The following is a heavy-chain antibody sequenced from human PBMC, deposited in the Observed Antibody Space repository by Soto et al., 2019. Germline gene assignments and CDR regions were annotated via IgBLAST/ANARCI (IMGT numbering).Heavy chain of an antibody. J-gene: IGHJ6*02. CDR3: ARDKEVIRYFDWLSYGMDV. CDR2: ISYDGSNK. Sequence: HPGGSLRLSCAASGFTFSSYAMHWVRQAPGKGLEWVAVISYDGSNKYYADSVKGRFTISRDNSKNTLYLQMNSLRAEDTAVYYCARDKEVIRYFDWLSYGMDVWGQGTTVTVSS. V-gene: IGHV3-30-3*01. CDR1: GFTFSSYA. D-gene: IGHD3-9*01.